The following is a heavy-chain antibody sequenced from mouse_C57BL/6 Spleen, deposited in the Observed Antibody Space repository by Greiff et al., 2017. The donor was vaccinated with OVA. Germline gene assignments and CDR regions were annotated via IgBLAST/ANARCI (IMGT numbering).Heavy chain of an antibody. V-gene: IGHV7-3*01. D-gene: IGHD2-4*01. Sequence: EVMLVESGGGLVQPGGSLSLSCAASGFTFTDYYMSWVRQPPGKALEWLGFIRNKANGYTTEYSASVKGRFTISRDNSQSILYLQMNALRAEDSATYYGARLVSDDYDEYYAMDDWGQGTSVTVSS. J-gene: IGHJ4*01. CDR1: GFTFTDYY. CDR2: IRNKANGYTT. CDR3: ARLVSDDYDEYYAMDD.